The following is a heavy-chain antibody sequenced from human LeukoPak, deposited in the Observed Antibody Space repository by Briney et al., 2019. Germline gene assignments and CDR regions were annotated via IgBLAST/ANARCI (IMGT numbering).Heavy chain of an antibody. CDR1: GYTFTSYD. CDR2: MNPNSGNT. CDR3: ARGAVPAACLPENWFDP. D-gene: IGHD2-2*01. V-gene: IGHV1-8*01. J-gene: IGHJ5*02. Sequence: GASVKVSCTASGYTFTSYDINWVRQATGQGLEWMGWMNPNSGNTGYAQKFQGRVTMTRNTSISTAYMELSGLRSEDTAVYYCARGAVPAACLPENWFDPWGQGTLVTVSS.